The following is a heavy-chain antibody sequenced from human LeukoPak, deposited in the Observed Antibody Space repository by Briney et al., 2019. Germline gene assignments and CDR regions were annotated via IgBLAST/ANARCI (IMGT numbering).Heavy chain of an antibody. CDR1: GGSFSGYY. Sequence: PSETLSLTCAVYGGSFSGYYWSWIRQPPGKGLEWIGEINHSGSTNYDPSLTSRVTISVDTSKNQFSLEVDSVTASDTAVYYCARQFYGDYVDYWGQGTLVTVSS. CDR2: INHSGST. V-gene: IGHV4-34*01. CDR3: ARQFYGDYVDY. D-gene: IGHD4-17*01. J-gene: IGHJ4*02.